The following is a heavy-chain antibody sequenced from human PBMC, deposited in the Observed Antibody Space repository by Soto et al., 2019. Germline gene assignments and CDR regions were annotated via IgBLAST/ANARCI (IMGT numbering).Heavy chain of an antibody. V-gene: IGHV3-30-3*01. CDR1: GFSFSNYA. CDR3: ARDSWGMDV. CDR2: ISYDGSNK. J-gene: IGHJ6*02. Sequence: GGSLRLSCAASGFSFSNYAMHWVRQAPGKGLEWVAVISYDGSNKYYADSVKGRFTISRDNSKNTLYLQMNSLRAEDTAVYYCARDSWGMDVWGQGTTVTVSS.